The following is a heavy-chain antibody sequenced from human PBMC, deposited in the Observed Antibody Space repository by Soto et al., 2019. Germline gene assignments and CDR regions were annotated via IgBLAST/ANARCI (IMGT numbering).Heavy chain of an antibody. J-gene: IGHJ6*02. D-gene: IGHD6-13*01. CDR2: MNANSGNT. CDR1: GYTFTSYD. CDR3: ARRGYSSSWYYYYYYGMDV. V-gene: IGHV1-8*01. Sequence: QVQLVQSGAEVKKPGASVKVSCKASGYTFTSYDINWVRQATGQGLEWMGWMNANSGNTGYAQKCQGRVTMTRNTSISTAYMELSRLRSEYTAVYYCARRGYSSSWYYYYYYGMDVWGQGTTVTVSS.